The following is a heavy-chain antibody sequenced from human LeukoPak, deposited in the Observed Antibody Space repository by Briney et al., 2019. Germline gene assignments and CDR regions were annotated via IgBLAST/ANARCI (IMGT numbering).Heavy chain of an antibody. CDR3: AREPYSSGWYPPKYYYYGMDV. V-gene: IGHV1-18*01. CDR1: GYTFTGYG. J-gene: IGHJ6*02. D-gene: IGHD6-19*01. CDR2: ISAYNGNT. Sequence: ASVKVSCKASGYTFTGYGISWVRQAPGQGLEWMGWISAYNGNTNYAQKLQGRVTMTTDTSTSTAYMELRSLRSDDTAVYYCAREPYSSGWYPPKYYYYGMDVWGQGTTVTVSS.